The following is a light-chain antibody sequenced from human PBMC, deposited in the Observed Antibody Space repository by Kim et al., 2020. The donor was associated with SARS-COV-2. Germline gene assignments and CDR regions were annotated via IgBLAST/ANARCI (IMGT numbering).Light chain of an antibody. V-gene: IGKV3-15*01. J-gene: IGKJ1*01. CDR2: GAS. CDR3: QQYNNWPLT. Sequence: VSPGESATLSCRARQTVSSDLAWYQQQPGQAPRLLIYGASTRATGIPARFSGSGSGTDFTLTISSLLSEDFAVYYCQQYNNWPLTFGQGTKVEIK. CDR1: QTVSSD.